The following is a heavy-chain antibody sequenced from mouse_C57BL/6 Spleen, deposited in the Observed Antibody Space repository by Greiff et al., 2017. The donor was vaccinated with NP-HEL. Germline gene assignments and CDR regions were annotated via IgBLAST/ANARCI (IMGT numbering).Heavy chain of an antibody. CDR2: ISSGGSYT. D-gene: IGHD1-1*01. Sequence: EVKVVESGGDLVKPGGSLKLSCAASGFTFSSYGMSWVRQTPDKRLEWVATISSGGSYTYYPDSVKGRFTISRDNAKNTLYLQMSSLKSEDTAMYYCARQNYYGRAMDYWGQGTSVTVSS. J-gene: IGHJ4*01. CDR3: ARQNYYGRAMDY. V-gene: IGHV5-6*01. CDR1: GFTFSSYG.